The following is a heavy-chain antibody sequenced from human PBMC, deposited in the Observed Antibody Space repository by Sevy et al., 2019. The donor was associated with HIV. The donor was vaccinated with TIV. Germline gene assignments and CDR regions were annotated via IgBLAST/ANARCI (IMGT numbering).Heavy chain of an antibody. CDR3: ALRASVVITSNAFDI. V-gene: IGHV3-30-3*01. J-gene: IGHJ3*02. Sequence: GGSLRLSCAASGFTFSSYAMHWVRQAPGKGLEWVAVISYDGSNKYYADSVKGRFTISRDNSKNTLYLQMNSLRAEDTAVYYCALRASVVITSNAFDIWGQGTMVTVSS. CDR2: ISYDGSNK. CDR1: GFTFSSYA. D-gene: IGHD3-22*01.